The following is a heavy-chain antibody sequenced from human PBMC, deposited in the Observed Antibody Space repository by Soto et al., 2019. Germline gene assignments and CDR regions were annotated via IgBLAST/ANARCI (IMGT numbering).Heavy chain of an antibody. J-gene: IGHJ3*02. CDR2: VYSSGRT. V-gene: IGHV4-31*03. D-gene: IGHD3-3*01. Sequence: PSETLSLTCSVSGGSITSGGYYWGWIRQLPGKGLEWVAYVYSSGRTYYNPSLESRLSISLDTSKNQFSLKLSSVTAADTAVYYCARDAAVWSGYSRDAFDIWGQGTMVTVSS. CDR1: GGSITSGGYY. CDR3: ARDAAVWSGYSRDAFDI.